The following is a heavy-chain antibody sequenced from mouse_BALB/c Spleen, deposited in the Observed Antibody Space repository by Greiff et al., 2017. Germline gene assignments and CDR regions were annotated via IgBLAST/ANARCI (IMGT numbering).Heavy chain of an antibody. J-gene: IGHJ2*01. CDR3: AREGEKLFDY. Sequence: VQLQQSGPGLVQPSQSLSITCTVSGFSLTSYGVHWVRQSPGKGLEWLGVIWSGGSKDYNAAFISRLSISKNNSKSQVFFKMNSLQANDTAKYCCAREGEKLFDYWGQGTTLTVSS. CDR1: GFSLTSYG. V-gene: IGHV2-2*02. CDR2: IWSGGSK.